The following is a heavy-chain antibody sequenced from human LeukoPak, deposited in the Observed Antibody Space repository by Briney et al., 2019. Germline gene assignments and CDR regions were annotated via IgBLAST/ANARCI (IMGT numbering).Heavy chain of an antibody. Sequence: KSSETLSLTCTVSGGSISSSSYYWGWIRQPPGKGLEWIGSIYYSGSTYYNPSLKSRVTMSVDTSKNHFSVKLSSVTAADTAVYYCARESEFDATGYLYWGQGILVTVSS. CDR1: GGSISSSSYY. V-gene: IGHV4-39*02. CDR2: IYYSGST. D-gene: IGHD3-9*01. J-gene: IGHJ4*02. CDR3: ARESEFDATGYLY.